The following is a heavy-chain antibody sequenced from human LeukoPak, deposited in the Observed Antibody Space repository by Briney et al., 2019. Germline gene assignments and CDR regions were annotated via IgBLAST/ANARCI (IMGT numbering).Heavy chain of an antibody. Sequence: KPSETLSLTCAVSGYSISSGYYWGWIRQPPGKGLEWIGSIYHSGSTYYNPSLKSRVTMSVDTSKNQFSLKLSSVTAADTAVYYCARSILRWGYYFDYWGQGTLVTVSS. D-gene: IGHD4-23*01. CDR1: GYSISSGYY. CDR2: IYHSGST. V-gene: IGHV4-38-2*01. J-gene: IGHJ4*02. CDR3: ARSILRWGYYFDY.